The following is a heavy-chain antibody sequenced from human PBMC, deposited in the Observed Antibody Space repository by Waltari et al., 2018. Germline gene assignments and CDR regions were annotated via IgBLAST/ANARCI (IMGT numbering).Heavy chain of an antibody. V-gene: IGHV1-69*10. D-gene: IGHD3-16*01. CDR1: GDSFSNYP. CDR3: ASPGGGGFRYYYFYMDV. CDR2: VIPMNGIK. J-gene: IGHJ6*03. Sequence: QVQLVQSGAEVKKPGSSVKVSCKTSGDSFSNYPIAWVRQAPGHGREWMGGVIPMNGIKNYAQKFQGRITITADRATSTTYMELSSLTSEDTAVYYCASPGGGGFRYYYFYMDVWGKGTTVTVSS.